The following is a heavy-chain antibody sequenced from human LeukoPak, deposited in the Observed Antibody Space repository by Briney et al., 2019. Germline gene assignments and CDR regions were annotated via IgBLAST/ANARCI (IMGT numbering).Heavy chain of an antibody. CDR3: ARGDHHWYSSGWYY. CDR2: ISGSGGST. CDR1: GFTFSSYA. J-gene: IGHJ4*02. D-gene: IGHD6-19*01. Sequence: GGSLRLSCAASGFTFSSYAISWVRQAPGKGLEWVSAISGSGGSTYYADSVKGRFTISRDNSKNTLYLQMNSLRAEDTAVYYCARGDHHWYSSGWYYWGQGTLVTVSS. V-gene: IGHV3-23*01.